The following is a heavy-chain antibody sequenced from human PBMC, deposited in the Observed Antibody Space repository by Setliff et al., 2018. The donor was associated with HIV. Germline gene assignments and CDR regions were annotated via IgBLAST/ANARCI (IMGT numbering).Heavy chain of an antibody. CDR3: ARLPRGPWRWDY. CDR1: GGSIGVDC. D-gene: IGHD5-12*01. Sequence: LSLTCTVSGGSIGVDCWSWIRQPPGRGLEWIGYIYSNGITRYNPSLKSRVTISLDTSKIEFSLTLKSVTAADTAIYYCARLPRGPWRWDYWGQGMLVTVSS. J-gene: IGHJ4*02. V-gene: IGHV4-4*09. CDR2: IYSNGIT.